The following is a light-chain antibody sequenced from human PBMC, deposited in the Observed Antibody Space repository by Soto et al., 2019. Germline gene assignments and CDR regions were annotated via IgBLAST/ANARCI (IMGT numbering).Light chain of an antibody. CDR3: QQYDSSPRT. V-gene: IGKV3-20*01. J-gene: IGKJ1*01. CDR2: DAS. CDR1: LSVSNY. Sequence: EIVLTQSPGTLSLSPGERATLSCRTSLSVSNYLAWYQQKPGQAPRLLIYDASNRASGIPARFTGSGSGTDFNLTISRLEPEDFAVYWCQQYDSSPRTFGQGTKVDIK.